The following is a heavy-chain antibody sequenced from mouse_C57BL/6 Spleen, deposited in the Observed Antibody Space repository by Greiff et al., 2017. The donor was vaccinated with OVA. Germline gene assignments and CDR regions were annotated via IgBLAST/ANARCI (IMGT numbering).Heavy chain of an antibody. CDR1: GYTFTDYN. D-gene: IGHD3-1*01. Sequence: VQLKESGPELVKPGASVKMSCKASGYTFTDYNMHWVKQSHGKSLEWIGYINPNNGGTSYNQKFKGKATLTVNKSSSTAYMELRSLTSEDSAVYYCARSGLWYFDVWGTGTTVTVSS. V-gene: IGHV1-22*01. CDR3: ARSGLWYFDV. J-gene: IGHJ1*03. CDR2: INPNNGGT.